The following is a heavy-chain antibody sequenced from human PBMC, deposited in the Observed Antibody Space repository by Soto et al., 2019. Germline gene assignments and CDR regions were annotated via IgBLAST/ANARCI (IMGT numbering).Heavy chain of an antibody. CDR3: TTEKYPGYCSSTSCRGLSYYYYGMDV. Sequence: PGGSLRLSCAASGFTFSNAWMSWVRQAPGKGLEWVGRIKSKTDGGTTDYAAPVKGRFTSRDDSKNTLYLQMNSLKTEDTAVYYCTTEKYPGYCSSTSCRGLSYYYYGMDVWGQGTTVTVSS. CDR2: IKSKTDGGTT. CDR1: GFTFSNAW. J-gene: IGHJ6*02. V-gene: IGHV3-15*01. D-gene: IGHD2-2*01.